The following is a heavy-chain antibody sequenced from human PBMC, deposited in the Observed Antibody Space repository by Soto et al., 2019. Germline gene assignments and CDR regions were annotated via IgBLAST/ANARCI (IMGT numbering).Heavy chain of an antibody. D-gene: IGHD6-6*01. J-gene: IGHJ4*02. CDR3: ARGSYSSSSFV. CDR2: MNPNSGNT. V-gene: IGHV1-8*01. Sequence: ASVKVSCKASGYTFTSYDINWVRQVTGQGLEWMGWMNPNSGNTGYAQKFQGRVTMTRNTSISTTYMGLSSLRSEDTAVYYCARGSYSSSSFVWGQGTLVTVSS. CDR1: GYTFTSYD.